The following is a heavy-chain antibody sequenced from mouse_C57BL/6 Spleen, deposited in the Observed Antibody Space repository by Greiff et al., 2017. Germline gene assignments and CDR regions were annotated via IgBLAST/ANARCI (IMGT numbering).Heavy chain of an antibody. V-gene: IGHV1-76*01. J-gene: IGHJ2*01. CDR3: ARGDITTVDY. Sequence: QVQLKQSGAELVRPGASVKLSCKASGYTFTDYYINWVKQRPGQGLEWIARIYPGSGNTYYNEKFKGKATLTAEKSSSTAYMQLSSLTSEDSAVYFCARGDITTVDYWGQGTTLTVSS. CDR1: GYTFTDYY. CDR2: IYPGSGNT. D-gene: IGHD1-1*01.